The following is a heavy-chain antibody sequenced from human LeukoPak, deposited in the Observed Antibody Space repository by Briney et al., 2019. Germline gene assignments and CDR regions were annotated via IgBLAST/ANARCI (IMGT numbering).Heavy chain of an antibody. CDR3: TRQGGYSYGYPFDF. J-gene: IGHJ4*02. V-gene: IGHV3-73*01. D-gene: IGHD5-18*01. Sequence: PGGSLRLSCAASGFTFSGSSIHWVRQASGKGLEWVGRIRSKENNYATAYAASVKGRFSVSRDDSKNTAYLQMNSLKIEDTAVYYCTRQGGYSYGYPFDFWGQGTLVTVYS. CDR2: IRSKENNYAT. CDR1: GFTFSGSS.